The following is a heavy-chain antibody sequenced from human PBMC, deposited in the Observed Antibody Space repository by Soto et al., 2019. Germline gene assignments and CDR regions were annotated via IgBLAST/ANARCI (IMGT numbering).Heavy chain of an antibody. CDR1: GGTFSSYA. J-gene: IGHJ4*01. D-gene: IGHD3-22*01. V-gene: IGHV1-69*13. CDR3: AREKPDYYYDSSGYYYYFDY. Sequence: ASVKVSCKASGGTFSSYAISWVRQAPGQGLEWMGGIIPIFGTANYAQKFQGRVTITADESTSTAYMELSSLRSEDTAVYYCAREKPDYYYDSSGYYYYFDYWG. CDR2: IIPIFGTA.